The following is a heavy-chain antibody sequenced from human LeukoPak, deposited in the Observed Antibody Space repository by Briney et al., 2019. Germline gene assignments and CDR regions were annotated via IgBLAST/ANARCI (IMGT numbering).Heavy chain of an antibody. J-gene: IGHJ4*02. Sequence: GSLRLSWAASGFTFSSYSITLVRQAPGKGLELVSGVSGSGGSTYYADSVKGRFTISRDNSKNTLSLQMSSLRAEDTAVYYCAKSATVGIKAPFDCWGQGALVTVSS. CDR3: AKSATVGIKAPFDC. D-gene: IGHD1-26*01. CDR1: GFTFSSYS. CDR2: VSGSGGST. V-gene: IGHV3-23*01.